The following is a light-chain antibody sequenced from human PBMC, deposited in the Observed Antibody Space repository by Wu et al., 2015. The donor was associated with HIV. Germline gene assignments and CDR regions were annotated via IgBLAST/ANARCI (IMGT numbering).Light chain of an antibody. J-gene: IGKJ5*01. CDR2: AAS. CDR1: QGISSY. V-gene: IGKV1-39*01. CDR3: QQSYTTPVT. Sequence: DIQLTQSPSFLSASVGDRVTITCRASQGISSYLAWYQQKPGKAPKLLIYAASTLQSGVPSRFRGSRSGTDFTLTIDSLQSEDFATYYCQQSYTTPVTFGQGTRLEI.